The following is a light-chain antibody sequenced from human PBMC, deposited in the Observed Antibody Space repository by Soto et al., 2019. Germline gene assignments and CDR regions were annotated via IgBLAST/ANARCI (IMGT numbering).Light chain of an antibody. Sequence: IVLTQSPVTLSLSPGERVTLSCRASQSVTNNYLAWYQQKPGQTPRLLIYGASSRAPGIPDRFSGSGSGTDFTLTINRLEPEDFAVYYCQQYGDSPFDFGPGTKVDIK. CDR2: GAS. J-gene: IGKJ3*01. CDR3: QQYGDSPFD. V-gene: IGKV3-20*01. CDR1: QSVTNNY.